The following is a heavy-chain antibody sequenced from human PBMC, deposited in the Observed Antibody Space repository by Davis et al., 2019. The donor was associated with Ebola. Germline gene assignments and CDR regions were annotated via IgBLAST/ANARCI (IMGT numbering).Heavy chain of an antibody. CDR3: ARRTPPDY. D-gene: IGHD4-23*01. CDR1: GFTFSSYS. J-gene: IGHJ4*02. V-gene: IGHV3-21*01. CDR2: ISSSSSYI. Sequence: GESLKISCAASGFTFSSYSMNWVRQAPGKGLEWVSSISSSSSYIYYADSVKGRFTISRDNVKNSLYLQMNSLRAEDTAVYYCARRTPPDYWGQGTLVTVSS.